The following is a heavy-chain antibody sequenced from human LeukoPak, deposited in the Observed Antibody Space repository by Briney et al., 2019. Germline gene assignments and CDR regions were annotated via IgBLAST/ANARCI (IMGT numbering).Heavy chain of an antibody. J-gene: IGHJ5*02. CDR3: VRQMIRFWFDP. CDR1: GFTFSLYW. D-gene: IGHD3-16*01. V-gene: IGHV3-7*01. Sequence: GGSLRLSCAASGFTFSLYWMTWVRQSPGKGLAWVADINPDGSQKYSVDSVKGRFTISRDNAKNSLFLQMNSLRAEDTAVYYCVRQMIRFWFDPWGQGTLVTVSS. CDR2: INPDGSQK.